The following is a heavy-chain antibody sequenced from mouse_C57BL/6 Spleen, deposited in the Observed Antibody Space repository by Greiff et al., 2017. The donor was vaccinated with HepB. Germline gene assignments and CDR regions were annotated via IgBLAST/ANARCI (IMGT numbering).Heavy chain of an antibody. CDR2: IDPSDSYT. CDR3: ARSGTGRGYFDY. J-gene: IGHJ2*01. D-gene: IGHD4-1*01. V-gene: IGHV1-69*01. CDR1: GYTFTSYW. Sequence: QVQLQQSGAELVMPGASVKLSCKASGYTFTSYWMHWVKQRPGQGLEWIGEIDPSDSYTNYNQKFKGKSTLTVDKSSSTAYMQLSSLTSEDSAVYYCARSGTGRGYFDYWGQGTTLTVAS.